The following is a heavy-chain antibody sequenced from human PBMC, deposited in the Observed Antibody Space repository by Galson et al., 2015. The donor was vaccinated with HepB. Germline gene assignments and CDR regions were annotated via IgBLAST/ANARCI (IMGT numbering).Heavy chain of an antibody. Sequence: SLRLSCAASGFTFSSYWMHWVRQAPGKGLVWVSRINSDGSSTSYADSVKGRFTISRDNAKNTLYLQMNSLRAEDTAVYYCARDGRATIPMDVWGKGTTVTVSS. CDR1: GFTFSSYW. CDR2: INSDGSST. CDR3: ARDGRATIPMDV. V-gene: IGHV3-74*01. D-gene: IGHD3-3*01. J-gene: IGHJ6*03.